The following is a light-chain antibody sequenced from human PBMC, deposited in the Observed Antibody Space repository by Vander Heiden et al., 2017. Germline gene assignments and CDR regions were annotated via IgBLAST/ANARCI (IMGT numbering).Light chain of an antibody. J-gene: IGKJ1*01. CDR3: QQYGSTLRS. Sequence: EIVLTQSPGTLSLSPGERATLSCRASQSISSSYLAWYQQKPGQAPRLLIYGSSTRATGIPDRFSGSGSGTDFTLTISRLEPEDFAVYLCQQYGSTLRSFGQGTKVEIK. CDR1: QSISSSY. CDR2: GSS. V-gene: IGKV3-20*01.